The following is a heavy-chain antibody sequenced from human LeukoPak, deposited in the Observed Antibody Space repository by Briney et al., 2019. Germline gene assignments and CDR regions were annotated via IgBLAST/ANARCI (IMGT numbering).Heavy chain of an antibody. CDR2: IRYDSSYNK. V-gene: IGHV3-30*02. D-gene: IGHD3-10*01. CDR1: GFTFSSHA. J-gene: IGHJ4*02. Sequence: GGSLRLSCAAPGFTFSSHAMHWGRQGPGKGLEWVAFIRYDSSYNKYYADSGQGRFTISRDNYKNTVYLQMNNLRVEDTAVYFCARGSGSGSFLIDYWGQGTLVTVSS. CDR3: ARGSGSGSFLIDY.